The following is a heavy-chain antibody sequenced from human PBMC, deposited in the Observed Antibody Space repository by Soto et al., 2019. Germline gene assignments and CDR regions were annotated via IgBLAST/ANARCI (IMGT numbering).Heavy chain of an antibody. V-gene: IGHV4-34*01. CDR2: INHSGST. CDR1: GGSFSGYY. CDR3: ARARSYYDFWSGYYNFDY. Sequence: PSETLSLTCAVYGGSFSGYYWSWIRQPPGKGLEWIGEINHSGSTNYNPSLKSRVTISVDTSKNQFSLELSSVTAADTAVYYCARARSYYDFWSGYYNFDYPGQFTLVTVSS. J-gene: IGHJ4*02. D-gene: IGHD3-3*01.